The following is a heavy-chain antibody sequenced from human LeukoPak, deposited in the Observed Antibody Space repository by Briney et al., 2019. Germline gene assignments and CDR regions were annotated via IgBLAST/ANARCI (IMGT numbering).Heavy chain of an antibody. CDR2: ISGSRGST. CDR1: GFTFSSYA. J-gene: IGHJ4*02. CDR3: AKDKDSSGWGGTDY. Sequence: PGGSLRLSCAASGFTFSSYAMSWVRQAPGKGLEWVSAISGSRGSTYYADSVKGRFTISRDNSKNTLYLQMNSLRAEDTAVYYCAKDKDSSGWGGTDYWGQGTLVTVSS. V-gene: IGHV3-23*01. D-gene: IGHD6-19*01.